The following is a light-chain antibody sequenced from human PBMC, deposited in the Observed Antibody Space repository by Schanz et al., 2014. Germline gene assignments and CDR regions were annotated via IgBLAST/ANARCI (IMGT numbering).Light chain of an antibody. CDR2: EGT. Sequence: QSALTQPASVSGSPGQSITISCTGTSSDLGSYNLVSWYQQHPGKAPKLMIYEGTKRPSGVSNRFSGSRSGSTASLTISGLQAEDEADYYCSAYTRSSAHWFFGGGTKLTVL. CDR1: SSDLGSYNL. V-gene: IGLV2-14*02. CDR3: SAYTRSSAHWF. J-gene: IGLJ3*02.